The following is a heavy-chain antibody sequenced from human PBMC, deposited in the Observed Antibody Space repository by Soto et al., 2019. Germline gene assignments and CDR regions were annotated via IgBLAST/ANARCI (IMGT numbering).Heavy chain of an antibody. CDR3: ARALLSHSYDSGGYDSYFHAMDV. V-gene: IGHV1-69*06. CDR1: GGTFSSLD. J-gene: IGHJ6*02. Sequence: QVQLVQSGAEVKKPGSSVKVSCKASGGTFSSLDINWVRQAPGQGLEWMGGIIPISETTYYAQIFRGRVSIVADKSTSTAYMELSRLRSADTAVYYCARALLSHSYDSGGYDSYFHAMDVWGQGTPVTVSS. CDR2: IIPISETT. D-gene: IGHD3-22*01.